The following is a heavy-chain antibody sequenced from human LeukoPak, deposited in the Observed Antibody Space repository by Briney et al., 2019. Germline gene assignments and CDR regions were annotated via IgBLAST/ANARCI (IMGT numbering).Heavy chain of an antibody. CDR2: IIPIFGTA. Sequence: GASVTVSCKASGGTFSSYAISWVRQAPGQGLEWMGGIIPIFGTANYAQKFQGRVTITADESTSTAYMELSSLRSEDTAVYYCARALYWYDPFDYWGQGTLVTVSS. V-gene: IGHV1-69*13. J-gene: IGHJ4*02. D-gene: IGHD1-1*01. CDR3: ARALYWYDPFDY. CDR1: GGTFSSYA.